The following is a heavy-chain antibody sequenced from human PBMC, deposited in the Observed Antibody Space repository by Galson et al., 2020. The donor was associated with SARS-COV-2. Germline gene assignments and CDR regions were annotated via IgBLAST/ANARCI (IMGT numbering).Heavy chain of an antibody. Sequence: GESLKISCVASGFTFNNFALNWVRQAPGKALEWVALISYEGSLNYYADSVKGRFTISRDTSKNTVYLQMNSLRADDTAVYYCARVGGVFAFTRSYYLDYWGQVTLVTVSS. CDR3: ARVGGVFAFTRSYYLDY. CDR2: ISYEGSLN. J-gene: IGHJ4*02. D-gene: IGHD3-16*01. V-gene: IGHV3-30*04. CDR1: GFTFNNFA.